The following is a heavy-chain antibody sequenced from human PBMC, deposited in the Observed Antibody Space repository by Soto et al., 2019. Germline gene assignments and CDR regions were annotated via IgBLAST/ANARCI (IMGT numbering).Heavy chain of an antibody. CDR3: ARHPLHNYDSAWNAFDI. CDR2: IYYSGTT. Sequence: QLQLQESGPGLVKPSETLSLTCTVSVGSIRSNRYYWGWIRQPPGKGLEWIGTIYYSGTTYYNPSLESRVTLSVDTSKNQFSLKLSSVTAADTAVYYCARHPLHNYDSAWNAFDIWGQGTMVTVSS. V-gene: IGHV4-39*01. D-gene: IGHD3-22*01. J-gene: IGHJ3*02. CDR1: VGSIRSNRYY.